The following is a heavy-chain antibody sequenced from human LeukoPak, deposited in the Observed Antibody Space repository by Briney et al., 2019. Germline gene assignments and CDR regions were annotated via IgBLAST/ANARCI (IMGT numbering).Heavy chain of an antibody. CDR2: INHSGST. D-gene: IGHD4-17*01. Sequence: SETLSLTCAVYGGSFSGYYWSWIRQPSGKGLEWIGEINHSGSTNYNPSLKSRVTISVDTSKNQFSLKLSSVTAADTAVYYCARDGDYVSNTNYYYMDVWGKGTTVTVSS. CDR1: GGSFSGYY. J-gene: IGHJ6*03. CDR3: ARDGDYVSNTNYYYMDV. V-gene: IGHV4-34*01.